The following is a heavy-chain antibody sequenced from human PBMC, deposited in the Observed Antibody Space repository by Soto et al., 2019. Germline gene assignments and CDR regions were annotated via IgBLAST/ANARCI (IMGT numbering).Heavy chain of an antibody. Sequence: QITLKESGPTLVKPTQTLTLTCTFSGFSLSTSGVGVGWIRQPPGMALEWLALIYWDDDKRYSPPLKSRLTITKDTSKNQVVLTMTHMDPVDTATYYCARGGWTTYYSPFFDYWGQGTLVTVSS. J-gene: IGHJ4*02. V-gene: IGHV2-5*02. CDR2: IYWDDDK. D-gene: IGHD3-10*01. CDR1: GFSLSTSGVG. CDR3: ARGGWTTYYSPFFDY.